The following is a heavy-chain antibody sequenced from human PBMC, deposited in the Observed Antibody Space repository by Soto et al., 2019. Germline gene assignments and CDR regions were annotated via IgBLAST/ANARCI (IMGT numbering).Heavy chain of an antibody. CDR2: IDPSDSYT. V-gene: IGHV5-10-1*01. J-gene: IGHJ3*02. D-gene: IGHD5-18*01. CDR3: ARHPLYSCGPLINAFDI. CDR1: GYSFTSYW. Sequence: GESLKISCKGSGYSFTSYWISWVRQMPGKGLEWMGRIDPSDSYTNYSPSFQGHVTISADKSISTAYLQWSSLKASDTAMYYCARHPLYSCGPLINAFDIWGQGTMVTVSS.